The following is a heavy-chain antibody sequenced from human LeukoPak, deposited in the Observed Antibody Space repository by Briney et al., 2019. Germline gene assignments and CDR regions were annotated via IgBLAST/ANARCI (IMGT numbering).Heavy chain of an antibody. V-gene: IGHV4-39*07. CDR1: GVSISSSNSY. J-gene: IGHJ4*02. CDR3: ATKPAMVRGVIGTN. D-gene: IGHD3-10*01. CDR2: INHSGST. Sequence: SETLSLTCAVSGVSISSSNSYWGWIRQPPGKGLEWIGEINHSGSTNYNPSLKSRVTISVDTSKNQFSLKLSSVTAADTAVYYCATKPAMVRGVIGTNWGQGTLVTVSS.